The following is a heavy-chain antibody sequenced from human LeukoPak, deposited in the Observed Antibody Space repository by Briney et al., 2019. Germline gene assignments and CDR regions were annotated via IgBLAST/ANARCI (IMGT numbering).Heavy chain of an antibody. CDR3: ASGPITLAGSGFDC. V-gene: IGHV4-34*01. J-gene: IGHJ4*02. CDR1: GASFSGYY. D-gene: IGHD6-19*01. CDR2: INHSGIT. Sequence: SETLSLTCAFYGASFSGYYWRWIRQPPGKGLEWIGEINHSGITTYNPSLKSRVTISVDTSKNQFSLKLTSVTAADTAVYYCASGPITLAGSGFDCWGQGTLVTVSS.